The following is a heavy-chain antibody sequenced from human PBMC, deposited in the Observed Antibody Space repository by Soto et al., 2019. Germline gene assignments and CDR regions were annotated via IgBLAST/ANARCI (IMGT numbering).Heavy chain of an antibody. Sequence: GGSLRLSCAASGFTFSSYGMHWVRQAPGKGLEWVAVISYDGSNKYYADSVKGRFTISRDNSKNTLYLQMNSLRAEDTAVYYCAKDQLGWELLIEIYYYYGMDVWGQGTTVTVSS. CDR2: ISYDGSNK. J-gene: IGHJ6*02. V-gene: IGHV3-30*18. CDR3: AKDQLGWELLIEIYYYYGMDV. CDR1: GFTFSSYG. D-gene: IGHD1-26*01.